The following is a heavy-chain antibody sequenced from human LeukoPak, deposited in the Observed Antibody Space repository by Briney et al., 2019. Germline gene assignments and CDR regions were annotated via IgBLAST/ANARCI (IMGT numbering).Heavy chain of an antibody. CDR2: IYYSGGT. D-gene: IGHD5-18*01. CDR3: ARAAEMVNLYAFDM. CDR1: GGSVSSGSYY. J-gene: IGHJ3*02. V-gene: IGHV4-61*01. Sequence: SETLSLTCTVSGGSVSSGSYYWSWIRQPPGKGLEWIGYIYYSGGTNYNPSLKSRVSISVDTSKNQFSLKLSSVTAADTAGYYCARAAEMVNLYAFDMWGQGTMVTVSS.